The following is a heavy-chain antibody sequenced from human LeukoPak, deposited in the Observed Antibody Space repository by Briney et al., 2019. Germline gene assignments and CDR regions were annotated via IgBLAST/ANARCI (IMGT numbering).Heavy chain of an antibody. V-gene: IGHV3-21*01. CDR1: GFTFSSYS. D-gene: IGHD5-12*01. CDR3: ARYSGYDYHGDY. CDR2: ISSSSSYI. Sequence: GGSLRLSRAASGFTFSSYSMNWVRQAPGKGLEWVSSISSSSSYIYYADSAKGRFTISRDNAKNSLYLQMNSLRAEDTAVYYCARYSGYDYHGDYWGQGTLVTVSS. J-gene: IGHJ4*02.